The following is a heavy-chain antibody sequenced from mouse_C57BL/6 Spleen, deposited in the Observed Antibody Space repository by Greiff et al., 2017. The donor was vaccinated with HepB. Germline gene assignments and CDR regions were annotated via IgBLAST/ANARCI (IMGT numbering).Heavy chain of an antibody. V-gene: IGHV5-17*01. CDR3: AREGYYPMDY. CDR2: ISSGSSTI. CDR1: GFTFSDYG. Sequence: EVKLMESGGGLVKPGGSLKLSCAASGFTFSDYGMHWVRQAPEKGLEWVAYISSGSSTIYYADTVKGRCTISRDNAKNTLFLQMTSLRSEDTAMYYCAREGYYPMDYWGQGTSVTVSS. J-gene: IGHJ4*01.